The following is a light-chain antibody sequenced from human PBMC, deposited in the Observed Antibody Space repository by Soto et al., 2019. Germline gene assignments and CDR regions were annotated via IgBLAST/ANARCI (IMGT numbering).Light chain of an antibody. CDR2: DTS. Sequence: EIIMTQSPATLSVSPGEGVTLSCRASQGIGDTLAWYQHKPGQTPRLLIYDTSARATGVPARFSGSRSGTEFTLTISSLEPEDFAVYYCQQRSNWPLITFGQGTRLEIK. CDR1: QGIGDT. CDR3: QQRSNWPLIT. V-gene: IGKV3-11*01. J-gene: IGKJ5*01.